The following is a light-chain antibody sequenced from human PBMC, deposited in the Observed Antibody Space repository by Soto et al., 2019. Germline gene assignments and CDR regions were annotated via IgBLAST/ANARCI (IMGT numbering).Light chain of an antibody. CDR2: DAS. CDR1: QNVNNY. Sequence: EVVLSPSPANPFLFSREKDPPSFRASQNVNNYLVWYQQKPGQAPRLLIYDASNRATGIPARFSGSGSGTDFTLTISSLEPEDFAVYYCQKRKHWPPITLGQGTRLEIK. CDR3: QKRKHWPPIT. V-gene: IGKV3-11*01. J-gene: IGKJ5*01.